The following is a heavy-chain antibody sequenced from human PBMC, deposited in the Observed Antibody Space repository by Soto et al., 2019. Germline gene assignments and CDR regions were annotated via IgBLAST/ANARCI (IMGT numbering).Heavy chain of an antibody. V-gene: IGHV3-23*01. CDR1: GFTFSSYA. CDR3: AKGTTMVRGVIITLYYSDY. Sequence: EVQLLESVGGLVQPGGSLRLSCAASGFTFSSYAMSWVRQAPGKGLEWVSGISGSGGSTDYADSVKGRITISRDNSKNTLYLQMNSLRAEDTAVYYCAKGTTMVRGVIITLYYSDYWGQGTLVTVSS. J-gene: IGHJ4*02. CDR2: ISGSGGST. D-gene: IGHD3-10*01.